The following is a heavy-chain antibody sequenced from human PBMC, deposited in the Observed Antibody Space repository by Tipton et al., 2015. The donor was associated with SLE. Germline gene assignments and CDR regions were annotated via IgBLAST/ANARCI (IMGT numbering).Heavy chain of an antibody. CDR3: ARQVTTVTTLYYYYYGMDV. V-gene: IGHV4-4*07. D-gene: IGHD4-17*01. Sequence: LRLSCTVSGGSISSYYWSWIRQPAGKGLEWIGRIYTSGSTNYNPSLKSRVTISVDTSKNQFSLKLGSVTAADTAVYYCARQVTTVTTLYYYYYGMDVWGQGTTVTVSS. CDR2: IYTSGST. CDR1: GGSISSYY. J-gene: IGHJ6*02.